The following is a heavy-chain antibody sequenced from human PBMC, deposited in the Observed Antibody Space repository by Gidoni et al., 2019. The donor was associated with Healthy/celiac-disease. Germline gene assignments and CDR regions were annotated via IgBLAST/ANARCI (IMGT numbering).Heavy chain of an antibody. D-gene: IGHD3-3*02. CDR2: IYYSGST. J-gene: IGHJ6*02. V-gene: IGHV4-31*03. CDR1: GGSISSGGYY. CDR3: ARDIRGGYYYYGMDV. Sequence: QVQLQESGPGLVKPSQTLSLTCTVSGGSISSGGYYWSWIRQHPGKGLEWIGYIYYSGSTYYNPSLKSRVTISVDTSKNQFSLKLSSVTAADTAVYYCARDIRGGYYYYGMDVWGQGTTVTVSS.